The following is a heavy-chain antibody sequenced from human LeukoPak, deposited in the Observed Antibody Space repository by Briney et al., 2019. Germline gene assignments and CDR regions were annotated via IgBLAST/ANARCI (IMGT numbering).Heavy chain of an antibody. CDR2: ITASSTAI. D-gene: IGHD2-15*01. V-gene: IGHV3-21*04. J-gene: IGHJ3*02. CDR1: GFTFNTYT. CDR3: ARSRVVVAATVGYDAFDI. Sequence: GGSLRLSCAASGFTFNTYTMNWVRQAPGKGLEWVSSITASSTAIYSADSVKGRFTISRDNAKNFLYLQMNSLRSDDTAVYYCARSRVVVAATVGYDAFDIWGQGTMVTVSS.